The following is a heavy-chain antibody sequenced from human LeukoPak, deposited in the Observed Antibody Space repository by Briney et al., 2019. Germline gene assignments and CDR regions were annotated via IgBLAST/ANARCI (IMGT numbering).Heavy chain of an antibody. CDR3: ATDLSGFDP. CDR1: GYTLTELS. J-gene: IGHJ5*02. V-gene: IGHV1-24*01. Sequence: ASVKVSCKVSGYTLTELSMHWVRQPPGKGIKWMGGFDPEDGETIYAQKFQGRVTMTEDTSTDTAYMELSSLRSEDTAVYYCATDLSGFDPWGQGTLVTVSS. CDR2: FDPEDGET.